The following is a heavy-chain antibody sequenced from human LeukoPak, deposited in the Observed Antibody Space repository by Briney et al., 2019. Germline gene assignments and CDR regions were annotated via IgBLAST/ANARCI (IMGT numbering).Heavy chain of an antibody. D-gene: IGHD5-18*01. Sequence: SETLSLTCAVYGGSFSGYYWSWIRQPPGKGLEWIGEINHSGSTNYDPSLKSRVTISVDTSKNQFSLKLSSVTAADTAVYYCARRGYSYGAGYFDYWGQGTLVTVSS. V-gene: IGHV4-34*01. CDR1: GGSFSGYY. CDR2: INHSGST. J-gene: IGHJ4*02. CDR3: ARRGYSYGAGYFDY.